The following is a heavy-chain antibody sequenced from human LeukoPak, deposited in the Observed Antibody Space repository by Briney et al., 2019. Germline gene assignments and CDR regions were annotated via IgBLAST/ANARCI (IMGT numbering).Heavy chain of an antibody. Sequence: GGSLRLSCAASGFTFSSYWMSWVRQAPGKGVEGVANIKQDGSEKYYVDSVKGRFTISRDNAKNSLYLQMNSLRAEDTAVYYCARGEEYYDFWSGYSNWGQGTLVTVSS. CDR3: ARGEEYYDFWSGYSN. CDR2: IKQDGSEK. J-gene: IGHJ4*02. V-gene: IGHV3-7*01. D-gene: IGHD3-3*01. CDR1: GFTFSSYW.